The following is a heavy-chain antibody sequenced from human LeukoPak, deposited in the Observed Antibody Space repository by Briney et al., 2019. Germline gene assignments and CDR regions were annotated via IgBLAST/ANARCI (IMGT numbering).Heavy chain of an antibody. CDR3: AKARIAVGYFDY. D-gene: IGHD6-19*01. J-gene: IGHJ4*02. V-gene: IGHV3-30*18. CDR1: GFTFSSYG. CDR2: ISYDGSNK. Sequence: GGSLRLSCAASGFTFSSYGMHGVRQAPGKELEWVAVISYDGSNKYYADSVKGRFTISRDNSKNTLYLQMNSLRAEDTAVYYCAKARIAVGYFDYWGQGTLVTVSS.